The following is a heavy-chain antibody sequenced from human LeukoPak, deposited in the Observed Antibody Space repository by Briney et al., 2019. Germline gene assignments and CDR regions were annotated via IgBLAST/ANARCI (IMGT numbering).Heavy chain of an antibody. J-gene: IGHJ3*02. Sequence: SETLSLTCTVSGGSISSSSYYWGWIRQPPGKGLEWIGSIYYSGSTYYNPSLKSRVTMSVDTSKNQFSLKLSSVTAADTAVYYCAREIFYGDGRLDIWGQGTMVTVSS. CDR2: IYYSGST. CDR1: GGSISSSSYY. D-gene: IGHD4-17*01. CDR3: AREIFYGDGRLDI. V-gene: IGHV4-39*07.